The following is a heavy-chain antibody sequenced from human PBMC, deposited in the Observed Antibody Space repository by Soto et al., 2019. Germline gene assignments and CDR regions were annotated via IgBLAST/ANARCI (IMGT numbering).Heavy chain of an antibody. V-gene: IGHV3-23*01. CDR3: TKRGEGSGSYYFGQ. Sequence: GVSLRLSCAASGFTFKMFALSWVRQAPGPGLEWVAGISGSGGSPYYADSVKGRFTISRDNSNNTLYLQMNSLRAEDTAIYYCTKRGEGSGSYYFGQLGQGTLVTVSS. J-gene: IGHJ4*02. D-gene: IGHD3-10*01. CDR1: GFTFKMFA. CDR2: ISGSGGSP.